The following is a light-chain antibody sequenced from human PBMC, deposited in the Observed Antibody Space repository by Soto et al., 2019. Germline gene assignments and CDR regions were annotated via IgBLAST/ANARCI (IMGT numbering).Light chain of an antibody. CDR3: QSYDRSLSAVV. Sequence: QPVLTQPPSVSGAPGQRVTISCTGSSSNIGAGYDVLWYQQLPGTAPQLLIYANRIRPSGVPDRFSGSKSGTSASLAITGLQADDEADYYCQSYDRSLSAVVFGGGTKLTVL. CDR1: SSNIGAGYD. J-gene: IGLJ2*01. V-gene: IGLV1-40*01. CDR2: ANR.